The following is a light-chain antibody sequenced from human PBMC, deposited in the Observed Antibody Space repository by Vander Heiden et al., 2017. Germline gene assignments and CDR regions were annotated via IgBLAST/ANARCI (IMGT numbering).Light chain of an antibody. Sequence: DIHITQSPPSLSASVGDRVTITCRASQGIGNDLGWYQQQPGKAPKRLIYAASSLHSGVPSRFSGSGSGTEFTLTISSLQPEDFATYYCLQHNTYPWTFGGATKVEIK. V-gene: IGKV1-17*01. CDR1: QGIGND. CDR3: LQHNTYPWT. CDR2: AAS. J-gene: IGKJ4*01.